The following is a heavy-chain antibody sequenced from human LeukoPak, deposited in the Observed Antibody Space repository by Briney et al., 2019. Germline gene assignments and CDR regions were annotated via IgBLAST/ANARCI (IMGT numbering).Heavy chain of an antibody. CDR1: GFTFSAYE. CDR3: AREGGLQLWGFGY. V-gene: IGHV3-48*03. D-gene: IGHD5-18*01. Sequence: GGSLRLSCAASGFTFSAYEMNWVRQAPGKGLEWVSYISSNGRTIYYTDSVKGRFTISRDNAKNSLYLQINSLRAEDTAVYYCAREGGLQLWGFGYWGQGTLVTVSS. J-gene: IGHJ4*02. CDR2: ISSNGRTI.